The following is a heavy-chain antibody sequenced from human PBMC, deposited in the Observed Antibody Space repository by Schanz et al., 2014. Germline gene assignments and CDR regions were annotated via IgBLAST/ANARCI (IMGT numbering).Heavy chain of an antibody. CDR3: ARHRDEMATVSSPFDY. D-gene: IGHD2-15*01. Sequence: QVQLQESGPGLVKPSETLSLTCSVSGDSITGVSRYWGWIRQPPGKGLEWIASDCISATDYVNESLQSRVSISIDRSKNQLPLKLPSVTAADTAVYFCARHRDEMATVSSPFDYWGQGILVTVSS. J-gene: IGHJ4*02. V-gene: IGHV4-39*01. CDR2: DCISATD. CDR1: GDSITGVSRY.